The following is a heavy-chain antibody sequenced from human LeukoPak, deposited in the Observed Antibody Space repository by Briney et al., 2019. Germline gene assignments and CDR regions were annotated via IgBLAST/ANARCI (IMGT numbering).Heavy chain of an antibody. D-gene: IGHD5-24*01. V-gene: IGHV4-31*03. J-gene: IGHJ4*02. CDR3: AEYIRRSGTYNFDF. Sequence: PSQTLSLTCTVSGGSINSDGYYWSWIRQHPGKGLEWIGYIYYSGSTYYNPSLKSRVAISVDASKNQFSLKLDSVTAADTAVYYCAEYIRRSGTYNFDFWGQGTLVTVSS. CDR2: IYYSGST. CDR1: GGSINSDGYY.